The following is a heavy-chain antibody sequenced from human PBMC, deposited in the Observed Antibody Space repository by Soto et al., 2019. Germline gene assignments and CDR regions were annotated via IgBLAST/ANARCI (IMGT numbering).Heavy chain of an antibody. Sequence: QVQLVQSGPEVKKPGASVKVSCKTSGYTFTSYGISWVRQAPGQGLEWMGWITTDKGKTTYAQKFQGRVTMTTDTSTSTAYMELRSLRSDDPAVYYCATRSPAFYYWGQGTLVAVSS. CDR2: ITTDKGKT. J-gene: IGHJ4*02. V-gene: IGHV1-18*01. CDR3: ATRSPAFYY. CDR1: GYTFTSYG.